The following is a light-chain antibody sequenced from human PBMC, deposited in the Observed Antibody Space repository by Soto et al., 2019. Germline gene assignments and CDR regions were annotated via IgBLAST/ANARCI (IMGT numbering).Light chain of an antibody. Sequence: QSALTQPASVSGSPGQSITISCTGTSSDVGSYYSVSWYKQLPGKAPKLMIYEVSNRPSGVSNRFSGSKSGNTASLTISGLQAEDEADYYCSSYTSSSTLVFGTGTKVTVL. CDR1: SSDVGSYYS. CDR3: SSYTSSSTLV. J-gene: IGLJ1*01. V-gene: IGLV2-14*01. CDR2: EVS.